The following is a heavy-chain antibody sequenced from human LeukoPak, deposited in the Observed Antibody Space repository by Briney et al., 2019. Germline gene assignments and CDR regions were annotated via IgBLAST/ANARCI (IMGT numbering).Heavy chain of an antibody. CDR1: GFTLSSYA. CDR3: SGGSPHRHYYYMDV. V-gene: IGHV3-30*04. J-gene: IGHJ6*03. CDR2: ISYDGRNK. D-gene: IGHD2-15*01. Sequence: GGSLRLSCAASGFTLSSYAMHWVRQGPGMGLEWVAIISYDGRNKHYADSVKGRFTISRDNSKNTQYLQMNSLRAEDTAVYYCSGGSPHRHYYYMDVWGKGTTVTVSS.